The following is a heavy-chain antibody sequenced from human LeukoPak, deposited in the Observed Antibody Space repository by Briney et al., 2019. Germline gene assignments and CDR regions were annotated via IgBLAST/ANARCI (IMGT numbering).Heavy chain of an antibody. CDR3: AGSTYYDILTGYSLFDY. CDR1: GGSFSGYY. V-gene: IGHV4-34*01. J-gene: IGHJ4*02. Sequence: SETLSLNGAVYGGSFSGYYWSWIRQPTGKGVEWIGEINHSGSTNYNQSLKSRVTISVDTSKNQFSLKLSSVTAADTAVYYCAGSTYYDILTGYSLFDYWGQGTLVTVSS. D-gene: IGHD3-9*01. CDR2: INHSGST.